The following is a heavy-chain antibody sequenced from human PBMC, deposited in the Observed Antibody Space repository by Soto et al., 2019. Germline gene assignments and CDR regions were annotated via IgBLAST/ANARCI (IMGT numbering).Heavy chain of an antibody. CDR1: GFTFSSYA. CDR3: ARDHGDYAQRLDY. CDR2: ISSSGSTI. J-gene: IGHJ4*02. D-gene: IGHD4-17*01. Sequence: GGSLRLSCAASGFTFSSYAMSWVRQAPGKGLEWVSYISSSGSTIYYADSVKGRFTISRDNAKNSLYLQMNSLRAEDTAVYYCARDHGDYAQRLDYWGQGTLVTVSS. V-gene: IGHV3-48*04.